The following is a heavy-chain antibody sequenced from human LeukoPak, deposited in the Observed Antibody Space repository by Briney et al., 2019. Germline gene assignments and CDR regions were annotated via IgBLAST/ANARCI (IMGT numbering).Heavy chain of an antibody. D-gene: IGHD5-18*01. CDR2: IYTSGST. J-gene: IGHJ4*02. Sequence: SETLSLTCTVSGGSISSYYWSWIRQPPGKGLEWIGYIYTSGSTNYNPSLKSRVTISVDTSKNQFSLKLSSVTAADTAVYYCARGGAAMVDFDYWGQGTLVTVSS. CDR1: GGSISSYY. V-gene: IGHV4-4*09. CDR3: ARGGAAMVDFDY.